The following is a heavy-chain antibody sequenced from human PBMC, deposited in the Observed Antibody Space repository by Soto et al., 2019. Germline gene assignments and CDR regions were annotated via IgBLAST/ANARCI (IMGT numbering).Heavy chain of an antibody. CDR1: GFTFANYA. CDR2: ISTSGSST. J-gene: IGHJ4*02. CDR3: ARDLPPFCSNGICFADY. V-gene: IGHV3-23*01. Sequence: EVHLLESGRGLVQPGGSLRLSCAASGFTFANYAMNWVRQAPGKGLEWVSAISTSGSSTYHADSVKGRFTISRDNSKSTLYLQMNSLRAEDTAVYYCARDLPPFCSNGICFADYWGQGTLVTVSS. D-gene: IGHD2-8*01.